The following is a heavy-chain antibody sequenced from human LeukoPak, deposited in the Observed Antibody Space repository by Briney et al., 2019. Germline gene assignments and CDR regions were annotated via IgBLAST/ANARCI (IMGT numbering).Heavy chain of an antibody. CDR2: IRYDGSNK. CDR3: AKSLVAFSSSSGYYFDY. V-gene: IGHV3-30*02. Sequence: PGGSLRLSCAASGFSFSTYGMHWVRQAPGKGLEWVAFIRYDGSNKYYADSVKGRFTISRDNSKNTLYLQMNSLRAEDTAVYYCAKSLVAFSSSSGYYFDYWGQGTLVTVSS. J-gene: IGHJ4*02. CDR1: GFSFSTYG. D-gene: IGHD6-6*01.